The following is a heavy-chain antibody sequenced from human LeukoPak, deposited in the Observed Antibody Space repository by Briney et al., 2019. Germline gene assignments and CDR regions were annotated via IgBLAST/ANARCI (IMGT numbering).Heavy chain of an antibody. CDR3: AREYSATYGSFEY. V-gene: IGHV4-38-2*02. CDR1: GYSISRGYY. D-gene: IGHD1-26*01. CDR2: IYKSGST. J-gene: IGHJ4*02. Sequence: PSETLSLTCTVSGYSISRGYYWGWIRQPPGKGLEWIGSIYKSGSTSYKSSLKSRVTISLDTSKNQFSLKLSSVTAADTAVYYCAREYSATYGSFEYWGQGTLVTVSS.